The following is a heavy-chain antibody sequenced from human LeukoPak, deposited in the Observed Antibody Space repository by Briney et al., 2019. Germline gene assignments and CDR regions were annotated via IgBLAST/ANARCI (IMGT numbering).Heavy chain of an antibody. CDR1: GYSISSGYY. J-gene: IGHJ3*02. CDR3: ARNYGDQSDAFDI. D-gene: IGHD4-17*01. CDR2: IYHSGST. Sequence: SETLSLTCTVSGYSISSGYYWGWIRQPPGKGLEWIGSIYHSGSTNYNPSLKSRVTISVDTSKNQFSLKLSSVTAADTAVYYCARNYGDQSDAFDIWGQGTMVTVSS. V-gene: IGHV4-38-2*02.